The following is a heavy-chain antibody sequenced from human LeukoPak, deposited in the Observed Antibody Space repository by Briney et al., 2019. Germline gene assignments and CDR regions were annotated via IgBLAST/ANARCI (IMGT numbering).Heavy chain of an antibody. CDR3: ARDGGYTGGWTYGAGDY. CDR1: GFTFSAYV. D-gene: IGHD2-8*02. J-gene: IGHJ4*01. Sequence: GGSLRLSCAASGFTFSAYVMHWVRQAPGKGLECVAVISNDGNEKYYADSVKGRFSISRDNSKNTLYLQMSSLRTEGTAVYYCARDGGYTGGWTYGAGDYWGQGNLVTVSS. V-gene: IGHV3-30*04. CDR2: ISNDGNEK.